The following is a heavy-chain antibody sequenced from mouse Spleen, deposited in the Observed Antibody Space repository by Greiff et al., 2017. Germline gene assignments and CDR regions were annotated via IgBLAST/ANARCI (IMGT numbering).Heavy chain of an antibody. CDR1: GFTFSSYG. CDR2: ISSGGSYT. Sequence: DVQLVESGGDLVKPGGSLKLSCAASGFTFSSYGMSWVRQTPDKRLEWVATISSGGSYTYYPDSVKGRFTISRDNAKNTLYLQMSSLKSEDTAMYYCARHLTGTGFAYWGQGTLVTVSA. CDR3: ARHLTGTGFAY. V-gene: IGHV5-6*01. D-gene: IGHD4-1*01. J-gene: IGHJ3*01.